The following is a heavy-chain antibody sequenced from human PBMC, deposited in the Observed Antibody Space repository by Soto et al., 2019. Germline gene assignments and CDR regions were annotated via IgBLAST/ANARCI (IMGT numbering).Heavy chain of an antibody. J-gene: IGHJ5*02. D-gene: IGHD5-12*01. Sequence: GASVKVSCKASGYTFTSYYMHWVRQAPGQRLEWMGIINPSGGSTSYAQKFQGRVTMTRDTSTSTVYMELSSLRSEDTAVYYCARGPRFLTLSPPSGWFDPWGQGTLVIVSS. CDR2: INPSGGST. V-gene: IGHV1-46*01. CDR3: ARGPRFLTLSPPSGWFDP. CDR1: GYTFTSYY.